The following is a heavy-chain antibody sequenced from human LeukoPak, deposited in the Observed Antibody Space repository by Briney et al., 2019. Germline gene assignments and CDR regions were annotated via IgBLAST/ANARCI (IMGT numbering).Heavy chain of an antibody. CDR1: GFTFSSYG. CDR2: IWYDGNSK. Sequence: PGGSLRLSCAASGFTFSSYGMHWVRQAPGKGLEWVAVIWYDGNSKYYADSVKGRFTISRDNSKNTLYLQMNSLRAEDTAVYYCAKDREVLEWLAYYFDYWGQGTLVTVSS. CDR3: AKDREVLEWLAYYFDY. D-gene: IGHD3-3*01. J-gene: IGHJ4*02. V-gene: IGHV3-33*06.